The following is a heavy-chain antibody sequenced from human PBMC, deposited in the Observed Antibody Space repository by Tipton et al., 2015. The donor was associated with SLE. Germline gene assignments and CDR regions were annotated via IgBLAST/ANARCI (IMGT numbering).Heavy chain of an antibody. CDR3: TRAEFSSNWYMYWHFDL. V-gene: IGHV4-34*01. CDR1: GRSFIGSY. D-gene: IGHD6-13*01. Sequence: LRLSCAVYGRSFIGSYWTWIRQPPGKGLEWIGDIDHSGVTHYNPSLKGRVTISRDTSGNQFSLNLSSVTASDTAVYFCTRAEFSSNWYMYWHFDLWGRGTLVTVSS. CDR2: IDHSGVT. J-gene: IGHJ2*01.